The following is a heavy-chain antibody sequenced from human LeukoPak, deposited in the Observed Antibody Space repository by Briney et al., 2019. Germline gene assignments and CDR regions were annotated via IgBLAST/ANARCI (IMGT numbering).Heavy chain of an antibody. Sequence: ASVKVSCKASGYIFTDYYIHWIRQAPGQGLERMGWIDPNSGGTHHAPNFQGRATVTRDTSSSTVYMDLSRLRSADTAIYYCARSRTPFYYYGMHVWGLGTSVTVSS. CDR3: ARSRTPFYYYGMHV. CDR2: IDPNSGGT. D-gene: IGHD1-1*01. V-gene: IGHV1-2*02. J-gene: IGHJ6*02. CDR1: GYIFTDYY.